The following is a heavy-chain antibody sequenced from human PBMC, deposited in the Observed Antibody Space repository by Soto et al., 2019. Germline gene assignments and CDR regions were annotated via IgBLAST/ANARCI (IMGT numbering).Heavy chain of an antibody. J-gene: IGHJ4*02. CDR2: IYYSGST. Sequence: SETLSLTCTVSGGSISSGGYYWSWIRQHPGKGLEWIGYIYYSGSTYYNPSLKSRVTISVDTSKNQFSLKLSSVTAADTAVYYCARKRVDYYGSGSYYLDYWGQGTLVTVSS. CDR3: ARKRVDYYGSGSYYLDY. CDR1: GGSISSGGYY. V-gene: IGHV4-31*03. D-gene: IGHD3-10*01.